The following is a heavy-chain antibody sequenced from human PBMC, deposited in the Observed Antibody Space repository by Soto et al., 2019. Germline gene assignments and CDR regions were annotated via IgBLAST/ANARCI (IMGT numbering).Heavy chain of an antibody. CDR3: ALLSGDYYYYSMDV. CDR2: IRSKAYGGTT. J-gene: IGHJ6*02. Sequence: GGSLRLSCTASGFTFGNYAMNWFRQAPGKGLEWVGFIRSKAYGGTTEYAASVKGRFTISRDDSKSIAYLQMNSLKTEDTAVYYCALLSGDYYYYSMDVWGQGTTVTVSS. CDR1: GFTFGNYA. V-gene: IGHV3-49*03. D-gene: IGHD3-10*01.